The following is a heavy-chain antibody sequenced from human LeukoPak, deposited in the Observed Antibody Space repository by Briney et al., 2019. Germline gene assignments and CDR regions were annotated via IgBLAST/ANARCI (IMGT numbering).Heavy chain of an antibody. V-gene: IGHV1-46*01. CDR3: ASEQAFWSKRNWFDP. D-gene: IGHD3-3*01. J-gene: IGHJ5*02. CDR1: GYTFTSYY. CDR2: INPSGGST. Sequence: ASVKVSCKASGYTFTSYYMHWVRQAPGQGLEWIGIINPSGGSTSYAQKFQGRVTMTRDMSTSTVYMELSSLRSEDTAVYYCASEQAFWSKRNWFDPWGQGTLVTVSS.